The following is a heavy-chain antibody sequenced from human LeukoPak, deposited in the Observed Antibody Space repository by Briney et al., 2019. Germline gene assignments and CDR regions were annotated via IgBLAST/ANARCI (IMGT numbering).Heavy chain of an antibody. D-gene: IGHD3-10*01. J-gene: IGHJ4*02. CDR3: ARDSTYYYGSGSHPGY. Sequence: SETLSLTCAVYGGSFSDYYWSWIRQPPGKGLEWIGYIYYSGSTYYNPSLKSRVTISVDTSKNQFSLKLSSVTAADTAVYYCARDSTYYYGSGSHPGYWGQGTLVTVSS. V-gene: IGHV4-30-4*01. CDR2: IYYSGST. CDR1: GGSFSDYY.